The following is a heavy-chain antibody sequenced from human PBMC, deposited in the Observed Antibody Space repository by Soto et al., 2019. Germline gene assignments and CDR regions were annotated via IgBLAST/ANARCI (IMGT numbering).Heavy chain of an antibody. Sequence: SGGSLRLSCAASGFTFSSYWMSWVRQAPGKGLEWVANIKQDGSEKYYVDSVKGRFTISRDNAKNSLYLQMNSLRAEDTAVYYCARDKWWPVPNYYYGMDVCGQGTTVTVSS. CDR3: ARDKWWPVPNYYYGMDV. CDR1: GFTFSSYW. CDR2: IKQDGSEK. D-gene: IGHD6-19*01. J-gene: IGHJ6*02. V-gene: IGHV3-7*01.